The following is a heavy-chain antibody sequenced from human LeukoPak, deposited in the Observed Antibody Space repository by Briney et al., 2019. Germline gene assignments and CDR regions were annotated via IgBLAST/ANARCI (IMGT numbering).Heavy chain of an antibody. Sequence: GGSLRLSYAASGFTFSSYGMHWVRQAPGKGLEWVAVISYDGSNKYYADSVKGRFTISRDNSKNTLYLQMNSLRAEDTAVYYCAKDIGISGAFDIWGQGTMVTVSS. V-gene: IGHV3-30*18. J-gene: IGHJ3*02. D-gene: IGHD2/OR15-2a*01. CDR2: ISYDGSNK. CDR1: GFTFSSYG. CDR3: AKDIGISGAFDI.